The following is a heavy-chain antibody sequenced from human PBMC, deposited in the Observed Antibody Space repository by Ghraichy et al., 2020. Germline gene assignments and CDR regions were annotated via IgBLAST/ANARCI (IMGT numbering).Heavy chain of an antibody. Sequence: GESLNISCAASGFIFSNYAMTWVRQAPGKGLEWVSSITGTGPNTYYEDSVKGRFTISRDNSKKTLYLQMNSLRAEDTAIYYCAKDDYCSGATCATYDYYGLDLWGQGTTVTVSS. J-gene: IGHJ6*02. D-gene: IGHD2-15*01. CDR2: ITGTGPNT. CDR1: GFIFSNYA. CDR3: AKDDYCSGATCATYDYYGLDL. V-gene: IGHV3-23*01.